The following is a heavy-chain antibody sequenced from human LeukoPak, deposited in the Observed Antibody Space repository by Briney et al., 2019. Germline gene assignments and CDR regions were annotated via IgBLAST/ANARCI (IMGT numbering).Heavy chain of an antibody. D-gene: IGHD2-2*01. V-gene: IGHV4-34*01. CDR3: ARDERYPEKTIVVVPSAMGY. CDR1: GGSFSGYY. CDR2: INHSGST. J-gene: IGHJ4*02. Sequence: SETLSLTCAVYGGSFSGYYWSWIRQPPGKGLEWIGEINHSGSTNYNPSLKSRVTISVDTSKNQFSLKLSSVTAADTAVYYCARDERYPEKTIVVVPSAMGYWGQGTLVTVSS.